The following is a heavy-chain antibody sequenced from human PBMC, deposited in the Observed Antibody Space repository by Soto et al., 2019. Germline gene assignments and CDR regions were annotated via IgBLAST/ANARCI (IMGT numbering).Heavy chain of an antibody. J-gene: IGHJ4*02. D-gene: IGHD6-19*01. CDR3: TTVATAVAGEDLDY. CDR2: IKSKTDGGTT. CDR1: GCTFSKAW. V-gene: IGHV3-15*07. Sequence: GSLRQSCADEGCTFSKAWMSWVRQAPRKGLEWVGRIKSKTDGGTTDYAAPVKGRFTISRDDSKNTLYLQMNSLKTEDTAVYYCTTVATAVAGEDLDYWGQGTLVTVSS.